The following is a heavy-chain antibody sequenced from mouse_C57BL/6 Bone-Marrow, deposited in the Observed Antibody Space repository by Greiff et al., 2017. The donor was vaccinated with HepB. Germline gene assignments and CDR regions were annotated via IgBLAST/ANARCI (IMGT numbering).Heavy chain of an antibody. D-gene: IGHD2-5*01. J-gene: IGHJ1*03. CDR2: IYPGDGDT. V-gene: IGHV1-82*01. CDR3: ASRPYSNRYFDV. CDR1: GYAFSSSW. Sequence: VQLQQSGPELVKPGASVKISCKASGYAFSSSWMNWVKQRPGKGLEWIGRIYPGDGDTNYNGKFKGKATLTADKSSSTAYMQLSSLTSEDSAVYFCASRPYSNRYFDVRGTGATVTVSS.